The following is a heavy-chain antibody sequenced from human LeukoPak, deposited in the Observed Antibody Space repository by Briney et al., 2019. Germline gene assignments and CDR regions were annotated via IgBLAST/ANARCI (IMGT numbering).Heavy chain of an antibody. CDR1: AYTFTSYG. J-gene: IGHJ2*01. CDR2: ISVYNGHT. D-gene: IGHD3-16*02. CDR3: ARSFWYFDL. Sequence: ASVKVSCKASAYTFTSYGISWVRQAPGQGLEWMGWISVYNGHTNYAQNLQGRVTMTTDTSTSTAYMELSSLRSEDTAVYFCARSFWYFDLWGRGTLVTVSS. V-gene: IGHV1-18*01.